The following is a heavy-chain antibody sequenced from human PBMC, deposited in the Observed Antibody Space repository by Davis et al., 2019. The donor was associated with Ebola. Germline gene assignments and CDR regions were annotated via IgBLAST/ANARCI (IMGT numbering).Heavy chain of an antibody. J-gene: IGHJ5*02. CDR2: IYYRGST. Sequence: SETLSLTCAVSGGSFSGSYWSWIRQPPGEGLEWIGCIYYRGSTYYNPSLKSRVSISVDTSKNQFSRNLSSVTAADTAVYYCARVMAAADTGWFDPWGQGTLVTVSS. V-gene: IGHV4-31*11. D-gene: IGHD6-13*01. CDR3: ARVMAAADTGWFDP. CDR1: GGSFSGSY.